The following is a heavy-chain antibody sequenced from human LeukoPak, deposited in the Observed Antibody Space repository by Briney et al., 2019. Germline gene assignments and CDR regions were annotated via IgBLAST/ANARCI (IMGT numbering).Heavy chain of an antibody. V-gene: IGHV4-59*01. CDR2: VSDTGRT. J-gene: IGHJ4*02. CDR3: TKGYYEPFDV. CDR1: SGFITHYY. Sequence: SETLSLTCTVSSGFITHYYWNRIRQPPGKALEWIGCVSDTGRTTYNPSLKGRLTISVDTSKRQFSLTLTSLTAADTAVYYCTKGYYEPFDVWGQGIPVTVSS. D-gene: IGHD3-3*01.